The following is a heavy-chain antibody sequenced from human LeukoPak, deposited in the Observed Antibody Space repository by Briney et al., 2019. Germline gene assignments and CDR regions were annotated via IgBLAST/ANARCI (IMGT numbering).Heavy chain of an antibody. CDR3: ARARGWDGSGSYYIPYYFDY. CDR2: IIPIFGTA. V-gene: IGHV1-69*01. Sequence: VASVKVSCKASGGTFSSYAISWVRQAPGQGLEWMGGIIPIFGTANYAQKFQGRVTITADESTSTAYMELSSLRSEDTAVYYCARARGWDGSGSYYIPYYFDYRGQGTLVTVSS. J-gene: IGHJ4*02. D-gene: IGHD3-10*01. CDR1: GGTFSSYA.